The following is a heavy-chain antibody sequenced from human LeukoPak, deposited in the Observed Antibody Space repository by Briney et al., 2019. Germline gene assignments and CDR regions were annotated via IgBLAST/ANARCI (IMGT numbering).Heavy chain of an antibody. D-gene: IGHD6-13*01. CDR1: GGSISSGGYY. CDR2: IYYSGST. V-gene: IGHV4-31*03. CDR3: ARALGAAAGTFSDWFDP. Sequence: SETLSLTCTVSGGSISSGGYYWSWIRQHPGKGLEWIGYIYYSGSTYYNPSLKSRVTISVDTSKNQFSLKLSSVTAADTAVYYCARALGAAAGTFSDWFDPWGQGTLVTVSS. J-gene: IGHJ5*02.